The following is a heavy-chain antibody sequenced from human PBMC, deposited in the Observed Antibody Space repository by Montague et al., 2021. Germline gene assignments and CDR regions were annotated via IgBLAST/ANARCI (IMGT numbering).Heavy chain of an antibody. J-gene: IGHJ3*02. V-gene: IGHV4-59*12. CDR1: GGSISDYY. D-gene: IGHD4-11*01. CDR3: AREKAYRGVFGI. Sequence: SETLSLTCAVYGGSISDYYWSWIRQPPGKGLEWIGYFYHIGSTNYNPSLGSRVPISVDTPKKQLSLKLSSVTAADTAVYYCAREKAYRGVFGIWGQGTMVSVSS. CDR2: FYHIGST.